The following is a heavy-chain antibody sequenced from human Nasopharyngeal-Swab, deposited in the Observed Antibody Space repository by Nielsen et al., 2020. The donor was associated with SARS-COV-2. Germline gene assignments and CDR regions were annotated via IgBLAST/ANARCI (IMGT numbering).Heavy chain of an antibody. CDR2: IKRKADGGTV. V-gene: IGHV3-15*01. CDR1: GFVFSSVW. CDR3: TTLHRTGWF. D-gene: IGHD6-19*01. Sequence: GGSLRLSCAASGFVFSSVWMSWVRQAPGKGLEWVGRIKRKADGGTVEYATAVRGRFSISRDDSRNTLLLQMNRLKTEDTAVYYCTTLHRTGWFWGQGTLVTVSS. J-gene: IGHJ4*02.